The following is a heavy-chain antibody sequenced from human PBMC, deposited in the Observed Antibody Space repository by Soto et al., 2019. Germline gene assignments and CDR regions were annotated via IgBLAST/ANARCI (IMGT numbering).Heavy chain of an antibody. CDR1: GFTFSSYA. Sequence: GGSLRLSCAASGFTFSSYAMHWVRQAPGKGLEWVAVISYDGSNKYYADSVKGRFTISRDNSKNTLYLQMNSLRAEDTAVYYCARERGIDWNYYYGMDVWGQGTTVTVSS. J-gene: IGHJ6*02. CDR2: ISYDGSNK. V-gene: IGHV3-30-3*01. D-gene: IGHD1-1*01. CDR3: ARERGIDWNYYYGMDV.